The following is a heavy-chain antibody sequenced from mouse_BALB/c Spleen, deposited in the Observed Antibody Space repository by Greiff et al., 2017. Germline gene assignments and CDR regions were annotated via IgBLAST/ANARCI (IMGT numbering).Heavy chain of an antibody. Sequence: EVHLVESGGGLVKPGGSLKLSCAASGFTFSDYYMYWVRQTPEKRLEWVATISDGGSYTYYPDSVKGRFTISRDNAKNNLYLQMSSLKSEDTAMYYCARDYGSTYYYAMDYWGQGTSVTVSS. CDR3: ARDYGSTYYYAMDY. CDR2: ISDGGSYT. V-gene: IGHV5-4*02. D-gene: IGHD1-1*01. J-gene: IGHJ4*01. CDR1: GFTFSDYY.